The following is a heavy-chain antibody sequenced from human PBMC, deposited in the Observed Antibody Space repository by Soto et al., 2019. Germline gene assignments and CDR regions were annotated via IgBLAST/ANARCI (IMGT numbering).Heavy chain of an antibody. CDR3: ARYNSYAIDY. J-gene: IGHJ4*02. D-gene: IGHD2-8*01. V-gene: IGHV4-59*01. CDR2: IHYSGTT. Sequence: SETLSLTCTVSGTYISIYYWSWIRHPPGKGLEWIANIHYSGTTNYNPSLASRVTLSVDTSKNQFSLKMTSVTAADRAMYFCARYNSYAIDYWGRGTLVTVSS. CDR1: GTYISIYY.